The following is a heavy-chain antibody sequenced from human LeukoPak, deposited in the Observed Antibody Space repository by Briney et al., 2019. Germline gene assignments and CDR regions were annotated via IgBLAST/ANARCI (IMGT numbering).Heavy chain of an antibody. D-gene: IGHD4-17*01. CDR3: ARHATVIIDY. Sequence: SETLSLTCTVSGGSISSSSSYWGWIRQPPGKGLEWIGSIYYSGSTYYNPSLKSRVTISVDTSKNQFSLKLSSVTAADTAVYYCARHATVIIDYWGQGTLVTVSS. J-gene: IGHJ4*02. CDR1: GGSISSSSSY. CDR2: IYYSGST. V-gene: IGHV4-39*01.